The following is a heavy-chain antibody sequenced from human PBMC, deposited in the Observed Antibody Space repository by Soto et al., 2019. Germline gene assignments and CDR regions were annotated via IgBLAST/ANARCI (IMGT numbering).Heavy chain of an antibody. CDR1: GLTISGKKY. D-gene: IGHD1-1*01. V-gene: IGHV3-53*01. J-gene: IGHJ3*01. CDR3: ATWHEREHAFDV. Sequence: DVQLVESGGGLIQPGESLRLSCAAFGLTISGKKYVAWFRQAPGKGLEWVSALYDVDGSSYEDTVTGRFTTSSDSSKTTVYLQMHDLRPDDTAVYYCATWHEREHAFDVWGQGTTVTISS. CDR2: LYDVDGS.